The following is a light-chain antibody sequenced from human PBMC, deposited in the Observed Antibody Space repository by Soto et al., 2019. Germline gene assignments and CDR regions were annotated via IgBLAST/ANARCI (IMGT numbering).Light chain of an antibody. CDR2: GAS. CDR1: QSVSSSY. J-gene: IGKJ1*01. CDR3: QECGSSRWT. V-gene: IGKV3-20*01. Sequence: EIVLTQSPGTLSLSPGERATLSCRASQSVSSSYLACYQQKPGQALRLLIYGASSRATAIPDRFSGSASRTDFALTISRLEPEDFAVYYCQECGSSRWTFGQGTKVEIK.